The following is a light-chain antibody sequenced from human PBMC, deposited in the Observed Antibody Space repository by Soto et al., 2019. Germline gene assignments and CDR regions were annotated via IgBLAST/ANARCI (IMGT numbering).Light chain of an antibody. V-gene: IGLV1-47*01. Sequence: QSVLTQPPSASGTPGQRVTISCSGGTSNIGSNFVYWYQQLPGTAPKLLIYTNNERPSGVPDRFSGSKSGTSASLAITGLRSEDEADYYCAAWDDSLSGVLFGGGTKLTVL. CDR2: TNN. CDR3: AAWDDSLSGVL. CDR1: TSNIGSNF. J-gene: IGLJ2*01.